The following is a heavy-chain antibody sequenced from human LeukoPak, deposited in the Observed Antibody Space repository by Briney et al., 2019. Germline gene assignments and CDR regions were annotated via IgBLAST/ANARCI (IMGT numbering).Heavy chain of an antibody. CDR2: MNPNSGNT. CDR3: ARVRITMVRGVILGAAFDI. Sequence: ASVKVSCKASGYTFTSYDINWVRQATGQGLEWMGWMNPNSGNTGYAQTFQGRVTMTRNTTISTAYMEMSSLRSEDTAVYYCARVRITMVRGVILGAAFDIWGQGTMVTVSS. V-gene: IGHV1-8*01. CDR1: GYTFTSYD. J-gene: IGHJ3*02. D-gene: IGHD3-10*01.